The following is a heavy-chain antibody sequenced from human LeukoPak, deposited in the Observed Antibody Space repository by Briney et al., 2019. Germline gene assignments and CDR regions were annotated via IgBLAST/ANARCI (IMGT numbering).Heavy chain of an antibody. J-gene: IGHJ3*02. CDR2: ISHDGSNK. D-gene: IGHD3-10*02. Sequence: PGGSLRLSCEASGFTFSSYAMHWVRQAPGKGLEWVAIISHDGSNKYYADSVKGRFTISRDNAKNSLYLQMNSLRAEDTAVYYCARDGRDYYVADAFDIWGQGTMVTVSS. CDR3: ARDGRDYYVADAFDI. V-gene: IGHV3-30-3*01. CDR1: GFTFSSYA.